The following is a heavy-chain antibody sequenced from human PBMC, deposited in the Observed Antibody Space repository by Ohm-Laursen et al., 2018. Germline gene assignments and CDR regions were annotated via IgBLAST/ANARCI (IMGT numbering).Heavy chain of an antibody. Sequence: GASVKVSCKASGYTFTTYSMHWVRQAPGHGLEWMGIINPRGGGTSYALKFQDRVTMTRDTSTSTIYMELSSLTSDDTAVYYCAKDLGEMYYFDYWGQGTLVTVSS. D-gene: IGHD5-24*01. V-gene: IGHV1-46*01. J-gene: IGHJ4*02. CDR2: INPRGGGT. CDR3: AKDLGEMYYFDY. CDR1: GYTFTTYS.